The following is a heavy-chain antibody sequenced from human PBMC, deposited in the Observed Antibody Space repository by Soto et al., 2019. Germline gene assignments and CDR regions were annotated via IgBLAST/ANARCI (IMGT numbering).Heavy chain of an antibody. Sequence: PSETLSLTCTVSGGSISSGDYYWSWIRQPPGKGLEWIGYIYYSGGTYYNPSLKSRVTISVDTSKNQFSLKLSSVTAADTAVYYCARADYYGSGNFDYWGQGTLVTVSS. D-gene: IGHD3-10*01. CDR2: IYYSGGT. J-gene: IGHJ4*02. CDR3: ARADYYGSGNFDY. CDR1: GGSISSGDYY. V-gene: IGHV4-30-4*01.